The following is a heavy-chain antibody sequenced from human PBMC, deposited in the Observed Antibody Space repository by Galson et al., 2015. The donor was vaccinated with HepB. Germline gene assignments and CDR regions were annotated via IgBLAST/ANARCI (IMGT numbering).Heavy chain of an antibody. CDR2: IIPILGIA. CDR1: GGTFSSYA. CDR3: AREGGLNGQRYYGMDV. Sequence: SVKVSCKASGGTFSSYAISWVRQAPGQGLEWMGRIIPILGIANYAQKFQGRVTITADKSTSTAYMELSSLRSEDTAVYYCAREGGLNGQRYYGMDVWGQGTTVTVSS. D-gene: IGHD3-16*01. V-gene: IGHV1-69*04. J-gene: IGHJ6*02.